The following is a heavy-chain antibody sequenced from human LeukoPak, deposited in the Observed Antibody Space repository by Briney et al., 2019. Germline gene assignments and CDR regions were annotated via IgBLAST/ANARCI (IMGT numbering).Heavy chain of an antibody. CDR3: ATEVGGNGYFDY. V-gene: IGHV3-15*01. J-gene: IGHJ4*02. D-gene: IGHD1-26*01. CDR1: GFTFSKAW. CDR2: IKSKTDGGTT. Sequence: GGSLRLPCAASGFTFSKAWMSWVRQAPGKGLGWVGRIKSKTDGGTTDYAAPVKGRFTISRDDSKNTLYLQMNSLKTEDTAVYYCATEVGGNGYFDYWGQGTLVTVSS.